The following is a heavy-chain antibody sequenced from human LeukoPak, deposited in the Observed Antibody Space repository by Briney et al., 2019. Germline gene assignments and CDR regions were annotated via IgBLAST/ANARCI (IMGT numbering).Heavy chain of an antibody. CDR1: GFTFSSYA. V-gene: IGHV3-33*08. CDR3: AGAPLLVVVAATDYYYYGMDV. D-gene: IGHD2-15*01. CDR2: IWYDGSNK. Sequence: GGSLRLSCAASGFTFSSYAMSWVRQAPGKGLEWVAVIWYDGSNKYYADSVKGRFTISRDNSKNTLYLQMNSLRAEDTAVYYCAGAPLLVVVAATDYYYYGMDVWGQGTTVTVSS. J-gene: IGHJ6*02.